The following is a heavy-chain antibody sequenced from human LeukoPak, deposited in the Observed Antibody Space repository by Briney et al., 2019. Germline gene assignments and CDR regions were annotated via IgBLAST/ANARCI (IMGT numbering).Heavy chain of an antibody. J-gene: IGHJ4*02. CDR1: GFTFSSYA. CDR2: ISWNSGSI. V-gene: IGHV3-9*01. Sequence: GGSLRLSCAASGFTFSSYAMSWVRQAPGKGLEWVSGISWNSGSIGYADSVKGRFTISRDNAKNSLYLQMNSLRAEDTALYYCAKGLGYCSSTSCSPGVMVCWGQGTLVTVSS. CDR3: AKGLGYCSSTSCSPGVMVC. D-gene: IGHD2-2*01.